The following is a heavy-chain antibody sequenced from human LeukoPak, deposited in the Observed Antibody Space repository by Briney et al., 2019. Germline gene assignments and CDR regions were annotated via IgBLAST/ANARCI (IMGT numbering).Heavy chain of an antibody. V-gene: IGHV4-34*01. D-gene: IGHD2-15*01. CDR1: GGSFSGYY. CDR3: ARASQILPDFDY. CDR2: INHSGST. Sequence: SETLSLTCAVYGGSFSGYYWSWIRQPPGKGLEWIGEINHSGSTNYNPSLKSRLTISVDTSKNQFSLKLSSVTAADTAVYYCARASQILPDFDYWGQGTLVTVSS. J-gene: IGHJ4*02.